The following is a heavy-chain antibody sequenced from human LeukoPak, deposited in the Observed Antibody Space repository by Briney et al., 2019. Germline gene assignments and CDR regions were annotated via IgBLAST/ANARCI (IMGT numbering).Heavy chain of an antibody. J-gene: IGHJ6*03. V-gene: IGHV1-8*01. CDR3: ARTTTVRGTYYMDV. D-gene: IGHD3-10*01. CDR2: MNPNSGNT. CDR1: GYTFTSYD. Sequence: VASVKVSCKASGYTFTSYDINWVRQATGQGLEWMGWMNPNSGNTGYAQKFQGRVTMTRNTSISTAYMELSSVTAADTAVYYCARTTTVRGTYYMDVWGKGTTVTISS.